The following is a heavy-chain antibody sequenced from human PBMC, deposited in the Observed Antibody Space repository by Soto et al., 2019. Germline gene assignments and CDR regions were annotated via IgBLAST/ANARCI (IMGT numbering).Heavy chain of an antibody. D-gene: IGHD3-10*01. J-gene: IGHJ4*02. CDR2: IIPIFGTA. Sequence: QVQLVQSGAEVKKPGSSVKVSCKASGGTFSSYAISWVRQAPGQGLEWMGGIIPIFGTATYAQKFQGRVTITADDSTSTAYMELSSLRSEDTAVYYCARSIWFGELLPTAFDYWGQGTLVTVSS. CDR3: ARSIWFGELLPTAFDY. CDR1: GGTFSSYA. V-gene: IGHV1-69*01.